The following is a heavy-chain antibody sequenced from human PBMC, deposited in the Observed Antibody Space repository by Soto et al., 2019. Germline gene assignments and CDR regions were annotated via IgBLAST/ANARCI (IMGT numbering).Heavy chain of an antibody. CDR1: GGSISSGGYY. D-gene: IGHD2-15*01. Sequence: SETLSLTCTVSGGSISSGGYYWSWIRQHPGKGLEWIGYIYYSGSTYYNPSLKSRVTISVDTSKNQFSLKLSSVTAADTAVYYCARDSGPDCSGGSCYPGWFDPWGQGTLVTVSS. J-gene: IGHJ5*02. CDR3: ARDSGPDCSGGSCYPGWFDP. V-gene: IGHV4-31*03. CDR2: IYYSGST.